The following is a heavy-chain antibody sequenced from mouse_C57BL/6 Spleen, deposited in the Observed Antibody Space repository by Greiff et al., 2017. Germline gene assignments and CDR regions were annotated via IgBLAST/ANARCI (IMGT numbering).Heavy chain of an antibody. CDR1: GYTFTDYE. CDR2: IDPETGGT. D-gene: IGHD1-1*01. V-gene: IGHV1-15*01. Sequence: VQGVESGAELVRPGASVTLSCKASGYTFTDYEMHWVKQTPVHGLEWIGAIDPETGGTAYNQKFKGKAILTADKSSSTAYMELRSLTSEDSAVYYCTDYYGSPWYFDVWGTGTTVTVSS. CDR3: TDYYGSPWYFDV. J-gene: IGHJ1*03.